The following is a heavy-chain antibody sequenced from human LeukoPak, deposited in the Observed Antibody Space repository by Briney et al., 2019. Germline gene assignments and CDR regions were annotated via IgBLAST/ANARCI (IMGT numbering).Heavy chain of an antibody. CDR2: ISAYNANT. D-gene: IGHD3-9*01. CDR3: ASLTSGPGYSSNYYYMDV. V-gene: IGHV1-18*04. J-gene: IGHJ6*03. CDR1: GYSFTSFG. Sequence: ASVKVSCKASGYSFTSFGISWVRQAPGQGLEWVGWISAYNANTNYAQKLQGRVTMTTDTSTSTAYMELRSLRSDGTAVYYCASLTSGPGYSSNYYYMDVWGKGTTVTVSS.